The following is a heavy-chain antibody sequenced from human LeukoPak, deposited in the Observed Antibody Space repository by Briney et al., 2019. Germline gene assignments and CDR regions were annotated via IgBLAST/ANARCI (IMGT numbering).Heavy chain of an antibody. CDR1: GFKFSSFA. D-gene: IGHD3-10*01. V-gene: IGHV3-23*01. CDR3: ARDSGRSATYFYY. J-gene: IGHJ4*02. CDR2: TSSSGHST. Sequence: PGGSLRLSCAASGFKFSSFAMSWVRQAPGKGLEWVSSTSSSGHSTYYADSVKGRFTISRDTSKNTLYLQMNGLRAEDTAVYYCARDSGRSATYFYYWGQGTLVTVSS.